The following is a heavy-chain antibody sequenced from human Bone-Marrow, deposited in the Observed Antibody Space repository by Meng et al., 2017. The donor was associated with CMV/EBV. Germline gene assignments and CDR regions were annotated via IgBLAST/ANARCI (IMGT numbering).Heavy chain of an antibody. CDR2: IYYSGST. J-gene: IGHJ5*02. D-gene: IGHD1-26*01. V-gene: IGHV4-39*07. Sequence: QLQLQEAGPGLGKPSETLSLTCTVSGGSISSSSYYWGWIRQPPGKGLEWIGSIYYSGSTYYNPSLKSRVTISVDTSKNQFSLKLSSVTAADTAVYYCAREIGPLLKRFDPWGQGTLVTVSS. CDR3: AREIGPLLKRFDP. CDR1: GGSISSSSYY.